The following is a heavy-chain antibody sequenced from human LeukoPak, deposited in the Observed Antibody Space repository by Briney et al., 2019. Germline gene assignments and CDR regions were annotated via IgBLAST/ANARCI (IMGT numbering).Heavy chain of an antibody. V-gene: IGHV3-48*03. CDR1: GFTFSGYE. CDR2: ISRSGTII. J-gene: IGHJ4*02. CDR3: ARERDDYYFDY. Sequence: PGGSLRLSCAASGFTFSGYEMNWVRQAPGKGLEWVSYISRSGTIISYADSVRGRLTISRDNAKNSLYLRMNSPRAEDTAVYYCARERDDYYFDYWGQGTLVTVSS. D-gene: IGHD3-3*01.